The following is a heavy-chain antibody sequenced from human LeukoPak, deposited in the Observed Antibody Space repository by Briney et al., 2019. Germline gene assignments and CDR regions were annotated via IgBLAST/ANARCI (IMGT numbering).Heavy chain of an antibody. D-gene: IGHD1-26*01. V-gene: IGHV1-69*13. CDR1: GYTFTGYY. J-gene: IGHJ3*02. CDR2: IIPIFGTA. Sequence: SVKVSCKASGYTFTGYYMHWVRQAPGQGLEWMGGIIPIFGTANYAQKFQGRVTITADESTSTAYMELSSLRSEDTAVYYCARVIISGSYYTGLPDAFDIWGQGTMVTVSS. CDR3: ARVIISGSYYTGLPDAFDI.